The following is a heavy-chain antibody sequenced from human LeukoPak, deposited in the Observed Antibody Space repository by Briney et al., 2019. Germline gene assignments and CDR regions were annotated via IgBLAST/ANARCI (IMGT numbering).Heavy chain of an antibody. CDR3: ARGYDSSGYSPYYFDY. D-gene: IGHD3-22*01. V-gene: IGHV1-3*03. CDR2: INAGNGNT. CDR1: GYTFTSYA. J-gene: IGHJ4*02. Sequence: ASVKVSCRASGYTFTSYAMHWVRQAPGQRLEWMGWINAGNGNTKYSQEFQGRVTITRDTSASTAYMELSSLRSEDMAVYYCARGYDSSGYSPYYFDYWGQGALVTVSS.